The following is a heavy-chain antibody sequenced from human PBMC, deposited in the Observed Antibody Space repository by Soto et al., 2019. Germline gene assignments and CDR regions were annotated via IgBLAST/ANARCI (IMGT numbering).Heavy chain of an antibody. V-gene: IGHV4-59*01. D-gene: IGHD2-2*02. CDR3: ARDHRYRSYYYCRDV. CDR2: IYYSGST. CDR1: AASLSSYY. Sequence: PSENLSLTSTVYAASLSSYYWSWIRQPPGKGLEWIGYIYYSGSTNYNPSLKSRATISVDTSKNQFSLKLSSVTAADTAVYYLARDHRYRSYYYCRDVWGQGTTLT. J-gene: IGHJ6*02.